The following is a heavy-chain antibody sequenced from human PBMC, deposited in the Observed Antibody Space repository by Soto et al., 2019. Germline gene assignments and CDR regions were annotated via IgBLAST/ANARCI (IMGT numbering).Heavy chain of an antibody. J-gene: IGHJ5*02. V-gene: IGHV4-39*02. CDR1: GGSISSSSYY. CDR3: ARDPGYSYGNT. D-gene: IGHD5-18*01. Sequence: SETLSLTCTVSGGSISSSSYYWGWIRQPPGKGLEWIGSIYYSGNTYYNPSLKSRVTISVDTSKNQFSLKLSSVTAADTAVYYCARDPGYSYGNTWGQGTLVTVSS. CDR2: IYYSGNT.